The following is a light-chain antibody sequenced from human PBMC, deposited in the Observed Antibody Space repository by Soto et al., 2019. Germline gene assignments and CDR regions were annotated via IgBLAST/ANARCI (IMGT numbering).Light chain of an antibody. CDR3: QSSDSSLSYV. Sequence: QSVLTQPPSVSGAPGQRVTIPCTGSSSNIGAGYDVHWYQQLPGTVPKLLIYGNSNRPSGVPDRFSGSKSGTSASLAITGLQAEDEADYYCQSSDSSLSYVFGTGTKVTVL. J-gene: IGLJ1*01. CDR2: GNS. V-gene: IGLV1-40*01. CDR1: SSNIGAGYD.